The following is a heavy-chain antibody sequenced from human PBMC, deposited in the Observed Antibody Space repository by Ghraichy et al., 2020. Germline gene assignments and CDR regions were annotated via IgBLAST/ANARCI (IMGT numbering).Heavy chain of an antibody. Sequence: GGSLRLSCAASGFTFSSYAMSWVRQAPGKGLEWVSAISGSGGSIYYADSVKGRFTISRDNSKNTLYLQMNSLRAEDTAVYYCAPDPLEVMTTVATPWGIRAGYWGQGTLVTVSS. J-gene: IGHJ4*02. D-gene: IGHD4-23*01. CDR1: GFTFSSYA. CDR2: ISGSGGSI. CDR3: APDPLEVMTTVATPWGIRAGY. V-gene: IGHV3-23*01.